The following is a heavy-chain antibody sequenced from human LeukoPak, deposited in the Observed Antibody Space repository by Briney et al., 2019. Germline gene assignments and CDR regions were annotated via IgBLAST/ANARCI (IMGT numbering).Heavy chain of an antibody. V-gene: IGHV1-46*01. J-gene: IGHJ4*02. CDR1: GGTFSSYY. CDR2: INPSGGAT. D-gene: IGHD3-22*01. Sequence: GSSVKVSCKASGGTFSSYYFHWVRQAPGQGLEWMGLINPSGGATSFAQKFRGRVTMTRDMSTGTVFMELSSLRSDDTAVYFCARNYYDTAGHFGYWGQGTLVTVSS. CDR3: ARNYYDTAGHFGY.